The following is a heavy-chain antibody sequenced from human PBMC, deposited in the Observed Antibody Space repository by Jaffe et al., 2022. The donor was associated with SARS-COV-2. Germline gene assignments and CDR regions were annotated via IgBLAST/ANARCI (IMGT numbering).Heavy chain of an antibody. CDR3: ARDRSGGFDY. V-gene: IGHV3-21*01. J-gene: IGHJ4*02. CDR2: ISSSSTYK. CDR1: GFTFSSYS. Sequence: EVQLVESGGGLVKPGGSLRLSCTASGFTFSSYSMNWVRQAPGKGLEWVSSISSSSTYKYYADSVKGRFTFSRDNAKNSLYLQMNSLRAEDTAVYYCARDRSGGFDYWGQGTLVTVSS. D-gene: IGHD6-19*01.